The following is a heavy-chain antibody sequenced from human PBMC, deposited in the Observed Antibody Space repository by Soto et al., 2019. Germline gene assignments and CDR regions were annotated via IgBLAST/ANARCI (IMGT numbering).Heavy chain of an antibody. D-gene: IGHD4-17*01. V-gene: IGHV1-3*01. CDR1: GYTFTSYA. CDR2: INAGNGNA. CDR3: ARAARTVTGLA. Sequence: ASVKVSCKASGYTFTSYAMHWVRQAPGQRLEWMGWINAGNGNAKYSQKFQGRVTITRDTSASTAYMELSSLRPEDTAVYYCARAARTVTGLAWGQGTLVTVSS. J-gene: IGHJ5*02.